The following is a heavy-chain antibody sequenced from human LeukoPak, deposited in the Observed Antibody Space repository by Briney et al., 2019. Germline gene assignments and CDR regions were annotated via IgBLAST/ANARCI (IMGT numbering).Heavy chain of an antibody. CDR1: GFTFTDHY. J-gene: IGHJ4*02. CDR3: ARDHDWGVDY. CDR2: INVKRGDT. Sequence: ASVTVSCKASGFTFTDHYMHWVRQAPGQGLEWMGWINVKRGDTNYAQNFQDRVTMTRDTSTSTVYMELSRLTVDDTAVYYCARDHDWGVDYWGQGTLVTVSS. D-gene: IGHD7-27*01. V-gene: IGHV1-2*02.